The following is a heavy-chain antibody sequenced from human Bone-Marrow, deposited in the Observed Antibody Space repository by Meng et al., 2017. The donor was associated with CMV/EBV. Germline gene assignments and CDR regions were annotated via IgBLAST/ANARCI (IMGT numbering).Heavy chain of an antibody. J-gene: IGHJ4*02. D-gene: IGHD2-8*01. CDR1: GFTFSSYT. CDR2: ITSSSGYI. Sequence: GESLKISCAASGFTFSSYTMNWVRQAPGKGLEWVSSITSSSGYIYYADSVKGRFTISRDNAKNSLYLQMNSLRAEDTAVYYCARDTYGALDYWGQGTLVTVS. V-gene: IGHV3-21*01. CDR3: ARDTYGALDY.